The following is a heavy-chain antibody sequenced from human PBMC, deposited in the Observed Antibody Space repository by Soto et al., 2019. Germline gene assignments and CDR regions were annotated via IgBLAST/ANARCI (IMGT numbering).Heavy chain of an antibody. V-gene: IGHV4-30-2*01. CDR2: IYHSGST. Sequence: QLQLQESGSGLVKPSQTLSLTCAVSGGSISSGGYSWSWIRQPPGKGLEWIGYIYHSGSTYYNPPLKRRVPIPVARSKTQFSLTLSSVTAADTAVYYCARAAGLGAVAVDYWGQGTLVTVSS. CDR1: GGSISSGGYS. D-gene: IGHD6-19*01. CDR3: ARAAGLGAVAVDY. J-gene: IGHJ4*02.